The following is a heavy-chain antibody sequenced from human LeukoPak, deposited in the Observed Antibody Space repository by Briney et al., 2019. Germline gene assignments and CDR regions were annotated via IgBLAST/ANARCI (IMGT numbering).Heavy chain of an antibody. CDR3: VYSFPQSGSVGTLHY. J-gene: IGHJ4*02. D-gene: IGHD5/OR15-5a*01. CDR2: IYWDDDK. Sequence: SGPTLVKPTQTLTLTCTFSGFSLSTRGVGVGWIRQPPGKALEWLTLIYWDDDKRYSPSLKSRLTITKDTSKNQVVLTMTNMDPVDTATYYCVYSFPQSGSVGTLHYWGQGTLVTVSS. V-gene: IGHV2-5*02. CDR1: GFSLSTRGVG.